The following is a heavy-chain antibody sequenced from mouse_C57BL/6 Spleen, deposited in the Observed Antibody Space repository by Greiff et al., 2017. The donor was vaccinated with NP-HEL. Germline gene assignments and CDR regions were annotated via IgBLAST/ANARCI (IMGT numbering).Heavy chain of an antibody. D-gene: IGHD2-1*01. CDR1: GYTFTDYE. CDR3: TRRGNYVGGAMDY. J-gene: IGHJ4*01. V-gene: IGHV1-15*01. CDR2: IDPETGGT. Sequence: VKLMESGAELVRPGASVTLSCKASGYTFTDYEMHWVKQTPVHGLEWIGAIDPETGGTAYNQKFKGKAILTADKSSSTAYMELRSLTSEDSAVYYCTRRGNYVGGAMDYWGQGTSVTVSS.